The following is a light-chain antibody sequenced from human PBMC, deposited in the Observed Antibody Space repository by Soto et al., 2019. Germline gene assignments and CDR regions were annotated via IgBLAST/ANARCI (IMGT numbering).Light chain of an antibody. V-gene: IGLV2-14*01. CDR3: ISYTGSSTSYV. CDR1: SSDVGSYDH. Sequence: QSVLTQPASVSGSPGQSITISCSGTSSDVGSYDHVAWYQQFPGKTPKLMIYEVSNRPSGVSSRFSGSKSGNTASLTISGLQAEDEADYYCISYTGSSTSYVFXSGTKVTVL. CDR2: EVS. J-gene: IGLJ1*01.